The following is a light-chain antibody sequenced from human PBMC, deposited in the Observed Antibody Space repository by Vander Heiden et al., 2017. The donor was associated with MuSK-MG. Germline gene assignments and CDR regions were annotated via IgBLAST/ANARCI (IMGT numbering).Light chain of an antibody. V-gene: IGKV1-9*01. CDR3: QQLNYFPLT. CDR1: QGISNY. CDR2: AAS. J-gene: IGKJ5*01. Sequence: DIQLTQSPSFVSASVGDRVTITCRASQGISNYLAWYQQKPGKAPKVLIYAASTLQSGVPSRFSDSGSGTEFTLTISSLQPEDVATFYCQQLNYFPLTFGQGTLLEIK.